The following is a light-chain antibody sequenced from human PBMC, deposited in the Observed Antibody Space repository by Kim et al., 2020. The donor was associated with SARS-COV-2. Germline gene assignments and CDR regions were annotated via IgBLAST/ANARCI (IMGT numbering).Light chain of an antibody. V-gene: IGLV1-47*01. CDR2: RNN. Sequence: GQRVTITGSGSSSNIGSNYVYWYQKLPGTAPKLLIYRNNQRTSGVPDRFSGSKSGTSASLAISGLRSEDEADYYCAAWDDSLSAVVFGGGTQLTVL. CDR3: AAWDDSLSAVV. J-gene: IGLJ2*01. CDR1: SSNIGSNY.